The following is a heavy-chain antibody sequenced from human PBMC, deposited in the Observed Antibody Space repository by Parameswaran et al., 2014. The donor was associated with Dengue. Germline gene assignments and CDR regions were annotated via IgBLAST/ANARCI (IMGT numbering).Heavy chain of an antibody. D-gene: IGHD4-17*01. V-gene: IGHV1-69*01. J-gene: IGHJ3*02. CDR3: ARGIRYGFDAFDI. CDR2: IIPIFGTA. Sequence: WVRQAPGQGLEWMGGIIPIFGTANYAQKFQGRVTITADESTSTAYMEPSSLRSEDTAVYYCARGIRYGFDAFDIWGQGTMVTVSS.